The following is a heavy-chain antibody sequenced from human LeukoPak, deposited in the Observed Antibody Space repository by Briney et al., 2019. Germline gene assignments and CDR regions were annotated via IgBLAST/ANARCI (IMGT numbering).Heavy chain of an antibody. CDR3: ARDLAADRRGHFDR. CDR2: IFWNGGKI. V-gene: IGHV3-20*04. Sequence: GGSLRLSCAASGFTYENYAMNWVRQAPGKGLEWVSGIFWNGGKITYADSVKGRFTISRDNARNSLYLQMNSLRAEDTALYYCARDLAADRRGHFDRWGLGTLVIVSS. CDR1: GFTYENYA. J-gene: IGHJ4*02. D-gene: IGHD6-13*01.